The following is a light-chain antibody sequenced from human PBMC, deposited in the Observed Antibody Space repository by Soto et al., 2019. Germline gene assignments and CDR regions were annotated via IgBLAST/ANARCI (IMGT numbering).Light chain of an antibody. CDR2: DVS. Sequence: QSVLTQPASVSGSPGQSITVSCTGTSSDVGGYNYVSWYQQHPGKAPKLMIYDVSNRPSGVSNRFSGSMSGNTASLTISGLQAEDEADYYCSSYTSSSTLAVFGTGTKVTVL. CDR3: SSYTSSSTLAV. CDR1: SSDVGGYNY. J-gene: IGLJ1*01. V-gene: IGLV2-14*01.